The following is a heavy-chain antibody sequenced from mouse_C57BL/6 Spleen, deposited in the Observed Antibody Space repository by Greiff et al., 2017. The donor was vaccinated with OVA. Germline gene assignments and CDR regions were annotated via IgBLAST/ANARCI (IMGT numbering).Heavy chain of an antibody. CDR1: GYTFTDYY. CDR2: INPNNGGT. CDR3: ARRGIYYEYGEEAMDD. D-gene: IGHD2-4*01. Sequence: EVQLQQSGPELVKPGASVKISCKASGYTFTDYYMNWVKQSHGKSLEWIGDINPNNGGTSYNQKFKGKATLTVDKSSSTAYMELRSLTSEDSAVYYWARRGIYYEYGEEAMDDWGQGTSVTVSS. J-gene: IGHJ4*01. V-gene: IGHV1-26*01.